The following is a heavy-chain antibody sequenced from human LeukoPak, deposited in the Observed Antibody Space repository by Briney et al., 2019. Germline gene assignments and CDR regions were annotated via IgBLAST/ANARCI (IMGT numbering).Heavy chain of an antibody. D-gene: IGHD3-22*01. J-gene: IGHJ4*02. V-gene: IGHV3-30-3*01. CDR1: GFTLSSQN. CDR3: ARDLPFYDNSVYDTA. Sequence: PGTSLRLSCAASGFTLSSQNMHWVRQAPGRGLEGVAVMSADGSTKYYADSVKGRFTISRHNSRNTLYLQMNSLRVEDTAVYSCARDLPFYDNSVYDTAWGQGTLVTVSS. CDR2: MSADGSTK.